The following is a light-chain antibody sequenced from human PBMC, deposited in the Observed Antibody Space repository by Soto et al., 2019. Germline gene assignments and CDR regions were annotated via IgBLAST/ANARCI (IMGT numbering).Light chain of an antibody. CDR1: QSISSW. Sequence: DIQMTQSPSTLSASVGDRVTITCRASQSISSWLAWYQQKPGKAPKLLIYKASSIESGVPSRFSGSGSWPEFTPTISSLQADDFATYYCQQYNSYSWTFGQGTKVDIK. CDR3: QQYNSYSWT. CDR2: KAS. V-gene: IGKV1-5*03. J-gene: IGKJ1*01.